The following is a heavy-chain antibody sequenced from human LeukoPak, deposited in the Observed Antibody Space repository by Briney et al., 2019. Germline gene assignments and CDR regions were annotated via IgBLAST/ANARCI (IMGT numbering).Heavy chain of an antibody. J-gene: IGHJ4*02. Sequence: SGTLSLTCTVSGGSISSSSYYWGWIRQPPGKGLEWIGSIYYSGSTYYNPSLKRRVTISVDTSKNQFSLKLSSVTAADTAVYYCARIIVAGTFYFDYWGQGTLVTVSS. CDR3: ARIIVAGTFYFDY. D-gene: IGHD6-19*01. CDR1: GGSISSSSYY. V-gene: IGHV4-39*01. CDR2: IYYSGST.